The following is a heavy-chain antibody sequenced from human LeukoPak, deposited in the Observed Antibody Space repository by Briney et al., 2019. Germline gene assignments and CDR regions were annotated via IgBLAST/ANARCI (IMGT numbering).Heavy chain of an antibody. V-gene: IGHV3-13*01. J-gene: IGHJ4*02. CDR3: ARVAKERVGGVYYFDY. D-gene: IGHD1-1*01. CDR2: IGTAGDT. Sequence: GGSLRLSFAASGLTFSDYDMHWVGQATEKGLKWVSAIGTAGDTYYTGSVKGRFTISRENAKNSLYLQMNSLRAGDTAVYYCARVAKERVGGVYYFDYWGQGTLVTVSS. CDR1: GLTFSDYD.